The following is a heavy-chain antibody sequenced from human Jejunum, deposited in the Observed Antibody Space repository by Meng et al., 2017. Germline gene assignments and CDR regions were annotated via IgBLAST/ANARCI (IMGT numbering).Heavy chain of an antibody. J-gene: IGHJ4*02. D-gene: IGHD3-10*01. CDR3: ARGGDPRAYYFDY. Sequence: VKVPLGGGGLLKPAETPALPRPGYGGSFSGYYCGWIRQAPGEGLEWIGDIDHSGSTNYNPSLKNRVTISVDTSRNQISLNLNSVTAADTAVYYCARGGDPRAYYFDYWGQGNLVTVSS. V-gene: IGHV4-34*01. CDR1: GGSFSGYY. CDR2: IDHSGST.